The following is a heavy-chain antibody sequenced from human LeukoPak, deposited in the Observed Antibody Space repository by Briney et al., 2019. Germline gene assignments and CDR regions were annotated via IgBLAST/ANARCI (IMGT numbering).Heavy chain of an antibody. D-gene: IGHD3-9*01. CDR2: IYTSGTT. Sequence: SETLSLTCTVSGGSISSYYWSWIRQPAGKGLEWIGRIYTSGTTHYNPSLKSRVTMSVDTSKNQFSLKLSSVTAADTAVYYCARLIRYFDWLPPVDPWGQGTLVTVSS. V-gene: IGHV4-4*07. J-gene: IGHJ5*02. CDR3: ARLIRYFDWLPPVDP. CDR1: GGSISSYY.